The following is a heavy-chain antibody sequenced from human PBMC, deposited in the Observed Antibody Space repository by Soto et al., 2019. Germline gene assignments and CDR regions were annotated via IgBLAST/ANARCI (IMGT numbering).Heavy chain of an antibody. Sequence: SETLSLTCAVYGGSCSGYYCSWIRQPPGKGLGGSGEINHCGSPKYHPSHKSRVTISVDTSKNQFSLKLRSVTAAEPAVYYCARSFGRGYSLFRCDCWGRGT. CDR1: GGSCSGYY. D-gene: IGHD5-18*01. CDR2: INHCGSP. CDR3: ARSFGRGYSLFRCDC. V-gene: IGHV4-34*01. J-gene: IGHJ4*02.